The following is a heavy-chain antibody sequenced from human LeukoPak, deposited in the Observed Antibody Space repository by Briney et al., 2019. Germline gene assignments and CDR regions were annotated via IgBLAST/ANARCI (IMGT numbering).Heavy chain of an antibody. J-gene: IGHJ6*03. Sequence: PGGSLRLSCAASGFTFSSYAMSWVRQAPGKGLEWVSAISGSGGSTYYADSVKGRFTISRDNSKNTLYLQMNSLRAEDTAVYYCAKERFYGGNSYYYYMDVWGKGTTVTVSS. CDR2: ISGSGGST. CDR3: AKERFYGGNSYYYYMDV. D-gene: IGHD4-23*01. V-gene: IGHV3-23*01. CDR1: GFTFSSYA.